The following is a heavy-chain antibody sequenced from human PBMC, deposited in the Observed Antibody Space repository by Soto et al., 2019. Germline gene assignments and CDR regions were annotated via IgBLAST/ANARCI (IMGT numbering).Heavy chain of an antibody. D-gene: IGHD1-26*01. V-gene: IGHV1-69*06. CDR3: ARGTRSGSYYYYGLDV. CDR1: GGTFSSYA. Sequence: QVQLVQSGAEVKKAGSSVKVSCKASGGTFSSYAISWVRQAPGQGLEWMGGIIPIFGTTNYARRFQGRVTITADKSTSTAYMELRSLRSEDSAVYYCARGTRSGSYYYYGLDVWGQGTTVTVSS. J-gene: IGHJ6*02. CDR2: IIPIFGTT.